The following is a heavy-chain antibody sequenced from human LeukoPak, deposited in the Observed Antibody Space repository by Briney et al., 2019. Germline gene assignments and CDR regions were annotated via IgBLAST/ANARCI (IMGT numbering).Heavy chain of an antibody. CDR3: TSRIVVVAAAMVDY. Sequence: GGPLRLSCAAPGFPFSGSAMPRVRKASGKGREGVGRIRGKANSYATASAASVEGRSTISRNDSKNTAYLQMNSMKTEDTAVYYCTSRIVVVAAAMVDYWGQGTLVTVSS. D-gene: IGHD2-2*01. CDR1: GFPFSGSA. J-gene: IGHJ4*02. V-gene: IGHV3-73*01. CDR2: IRGKANSYAT.